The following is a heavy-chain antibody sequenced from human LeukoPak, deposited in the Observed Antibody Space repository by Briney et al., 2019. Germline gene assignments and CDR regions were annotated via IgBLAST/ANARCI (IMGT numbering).Heavy chain of an antibody. V-gene: IGHV3-30*02. Sequence: GGSLRLSCAASGFTFSSYGMHWVRQAPGKGLEWVAFIRYDGSNKCYADSVKGRFTISRDNSKNTLYLQMNSLRAEDTAVYYCARPAGYSNSDNLDYWGQGTLVTVSS. CDR1: GFTFSSYG. CDR2: IRYDGSNK. J-gene: IGHJ4*02. D-gene: IGHD4-11*01. CDR3: ARPAGYSNSDNLDY.